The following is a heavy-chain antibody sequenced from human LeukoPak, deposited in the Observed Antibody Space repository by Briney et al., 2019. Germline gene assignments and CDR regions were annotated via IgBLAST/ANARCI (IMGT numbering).Heavy chain of an antibody. J-gene: IGHJ4*02. CDR2: IWYDGSNK. D-gene: IGHD4-11*01. V-gene: IGHV3-33*01. Sequence: GGSLRLSCAASGCTFSSYGMHWVRQAPGKGLEWVAVIWYDGSNKYYADSVKGRFTISRDNSKNTLYLQMNSLRAEDTAVYYCARDGTTAEFDYWGQGTLVTVSS. CDR3: ARDGTTAEFDY. CDR1: GCTFSSYG.